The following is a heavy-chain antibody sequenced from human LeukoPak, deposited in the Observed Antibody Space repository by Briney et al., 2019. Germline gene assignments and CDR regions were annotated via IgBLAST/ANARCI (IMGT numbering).Heavy chain of an antibody. V-gene: IGHV3-23*01. J-gene: IGHJ4*02. CDR1: EFTFSSYG. D-gene: IGHD6-19*01. CDR2: ISGSGGST. CDR3: AKGGIAVALVYYFDY. Sequence: GGTLRLSCAASEFTFSSYGMSWVRQAPGKWLEWVSAISGSGGSTYYADSVKGRFTISRDNSKNTLYLQMNSLRAEDTAVYYCAKGGIAVALVYYFDYWGQGTLVTVSS.